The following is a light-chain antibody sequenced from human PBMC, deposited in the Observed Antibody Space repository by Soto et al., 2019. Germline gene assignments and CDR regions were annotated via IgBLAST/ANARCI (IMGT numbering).Light chain of an antibody. CDR3: QQYSSWPFT. Sequence: EIVLTQSPATLSVFPGEKATLSCGASQSVSNNLAWYHQKPGQAPRPLIYGASTRATGVPARFSGSGSGTEFTLTISSLQSEDSAIYYCQQYSSWPFTFGPWDQSGYRT. J-gene: IGKJ3*01. CDR1: QSVSNN. V-gene: IGKV3-15*01. CDR2: GAS.